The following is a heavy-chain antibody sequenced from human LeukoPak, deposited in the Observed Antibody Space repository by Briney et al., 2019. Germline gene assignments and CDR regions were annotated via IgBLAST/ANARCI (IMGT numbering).Heavy chain of an antibody. D-gene: IGHD1-14*01. Sequence: GASVKVSCKASGYTFTNYAMHWVRQAPGQRLEWMGWSNPGSGYTKYSEDFQGRVIITRYTTANTAYMELSSLRSEDMAVYYCVIRIPGNDYWGQGTRVTVSS. V-gene: IGHV1-3*02. CDR3: VIRIPGNDY. CDR2: SNPGSGYT. CDR1: GYTFTNYA. J-gene: IGHJ4*02.